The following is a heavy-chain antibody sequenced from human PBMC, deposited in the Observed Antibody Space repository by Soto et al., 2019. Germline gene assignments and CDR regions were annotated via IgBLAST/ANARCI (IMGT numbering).Heavy chain of an antibody. CDR1: GFTFWNYG. CDR3: ARAVSTTAVNWFDP. J-gene: IGHJ5*02. Sequence: QVQLVESGGGVVQPGRSLRLSCAASGFTFWNYGMHWVRQAPGKGPEWVATIWNNGNRKYYADSVTGRFTISRDNSRNTLYLEMNSLRGEDTAVYYWARAVSTTAVNWFDPWGQGTQVTVSS. D-gene: IGHD2-2*01. CDR2: IWNNGNRK. V-gene: IGHV3-33*01.